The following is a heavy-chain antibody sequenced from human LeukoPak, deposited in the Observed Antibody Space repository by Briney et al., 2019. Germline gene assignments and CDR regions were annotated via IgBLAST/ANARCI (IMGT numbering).Heavy chain of an antibody. J-gene: IGHJ5*02. CDR1: GGSISSSSYY. CDR3: ARVPIWFEELENWFDP. CDR2: IYYSGST. D-gene: IGHD3-10*01. Sequence: PSETLSLTCTVSGGSISSSSYYWGWIRQPPGKGLEWIGSIYYSGSTYYNPSLKSRVTISVDTSKNQFSLKLSSVTAADTAVYYCARVPIWFEELENWFDPWGQGTLVTVSS. V-gene: IGHV4-39*01.